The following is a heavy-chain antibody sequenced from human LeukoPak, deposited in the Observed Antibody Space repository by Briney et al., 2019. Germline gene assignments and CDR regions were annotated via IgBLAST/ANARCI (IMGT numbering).Heavy chain of an antibody. D-gene: IGHD6-13*01. J-gene: IGHJ1*01. V-gene: IGHV3-21*04. CDR2: ISSSSSYI. CDR3: AKDQSSTWYSYFQH. CDR1: GFTFSSYS. Sequence: GGSLRLSCAASGFTFSSYSMNWVRQAPGKGLEWVSSISSSSSYIYYADSVKGRFTISRDNAKNSLYLQMNSLRAEDTAVYYCAKDQSSTWYSYFQHWGQGTLVTVSS.